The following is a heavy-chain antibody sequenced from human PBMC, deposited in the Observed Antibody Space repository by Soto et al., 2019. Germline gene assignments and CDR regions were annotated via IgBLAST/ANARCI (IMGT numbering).Heavy chain of an antibody. D-gene: IGHD4-17*01. V-gene: IGHV3-15*01. J-gene: IGHJ6*02. Sequence: EVQLVESGGGLAKPGGSLRLSCAASGFTFSNAWMSWVRQAPGKGLEWVGRIKSKTDGGTTDYAAPVKGRFTISRDDSKNTLYLQMNSLKTEDTAVYYCTTDWGEPQAHYGEYYYYGMDVWGQGTTVTVSS. CDR1: GFTFSNAW. CDR3: TTDWGEPQAHYGEYYYYGMDV. CDR2: IKSKTDGGTT.